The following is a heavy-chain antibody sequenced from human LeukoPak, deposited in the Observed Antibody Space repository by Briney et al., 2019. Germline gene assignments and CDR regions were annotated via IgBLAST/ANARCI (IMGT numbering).Heavy chain of an antibody. V-gene: IGHV4-4*02. CDR1: GGSISSSNW. CDR2: IYHSGST. CDR3: ARAGYSSGWAYRTEYYYYYMDV. J-gene: IGHJ6*03. D-gene: IGHD6-19*01. Sequence: SETLSLTCAVSGGSISSSNWWSWVRPPPGKGLEWIGEIYHSGSTNYNPSLKSRVTISVDKSKNQFSLKLSSVTAADTAVYYCARAGYSSGWAYRTEYYYYYMDVWGKGTTVTVSS.